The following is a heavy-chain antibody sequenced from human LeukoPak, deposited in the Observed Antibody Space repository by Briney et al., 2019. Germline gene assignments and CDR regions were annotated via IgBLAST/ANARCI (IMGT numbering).Heavy chain of an antibody. Sequence: SETLSLTCAVYGGSFSGYYWSWIRQPPGKGLEWIGEINHSGSTNYNPSLKSRVTISVDTSKNQFSLKLTSVTAADTAVYYCARGLGIFGVSWFDPWGQGTQVTVSS. J-gene: IGHJ5*02. CDR3: ARGLGIFGVSWFDP. D-gene: IGHD3-3*01. CDR2: INHSGST. CDR1: GGSFSGYY. V-gene: IGHV4-34*01.